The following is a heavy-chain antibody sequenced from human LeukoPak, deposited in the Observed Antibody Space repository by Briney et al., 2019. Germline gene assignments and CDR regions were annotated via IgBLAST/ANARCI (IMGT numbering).Heavy chain of an antibody. CDR1: GGTFSSYA. Sequence: ASVKVSCKASGGTFSSYAISWVRQAPGQGLEWMGRIIPILGIANYAQKLQGRVTMTTDTSTSTAYMELRSLRSDDTAVYYCARADSGSWPEGPYYFDYWGQGTLVTVSS. CDR2: IIPILGIA. V-gene: IGHV1-69*04. J-gene: IGHJ4*02. D-gene: IGHD6-13*01. CDR3: ARADSGSWPEGPYYFDY.